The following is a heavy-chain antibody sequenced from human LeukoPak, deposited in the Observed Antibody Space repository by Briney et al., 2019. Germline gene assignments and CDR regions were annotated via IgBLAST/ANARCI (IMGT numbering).Heavy chain of an antibody. J-gene: IGHJ6*03. CDR1: GFTFSSYG. CDR2: IWYDGSNK. Sequence: GGSLRLSCAASGFTFSSYGMHWVRQAPGKGLEWVAVIWYDGSNKCYADSVKGRFTISRDNSKNTLYLQMNSLRAEDTAVYYCAKRRQGYMDVWGKGTTVTVSS. V-gene: IGHV3-33*06. CDR3: AKRRQGYMDV.